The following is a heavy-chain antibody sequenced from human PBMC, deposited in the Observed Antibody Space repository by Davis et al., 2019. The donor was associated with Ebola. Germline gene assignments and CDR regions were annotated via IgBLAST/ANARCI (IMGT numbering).Heavy chain of an antibody. Sequence: ASVKVSCKASGYTFTTYIITWVRQAPGQGLEWLGWIGGHQGNTHYAQKVQDRVTMTRDRSTDTAYMELRGLRYDDTAVYYCARGATVTTHLTSYYYGMDVWGQGTTVTVSS. D-gene: IGHD4-17*01. CDR1: GYTFTTYI. CDR3: ARGATVTTHLTSYYYGMDV. V-gene: IGHV1-18*01. CDR2: IGGHQGNT. J-gene: IGHJ6*02.